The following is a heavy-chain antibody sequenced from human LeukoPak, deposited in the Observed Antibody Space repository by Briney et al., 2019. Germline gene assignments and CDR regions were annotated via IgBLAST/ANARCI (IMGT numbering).Heavy chain of an antibody. CDR1: GGSINSGAYY. CDR3: AGCSGGSPIDAFHI. Sequence: SQTLSLTCTVSGGSINSGAYYWSWIRQHPGKGLEWIGYIYYSGSNYYNPSLKSRVTISVDTSKNQFSLKLSSVTAADTAVYYCAGCSGGSPIDAFHIWGQGTMVTVSS. J-gene: IGHJ3*02. CDR2: IYYSGSN. D-gene: IGHD2-15*01. V-gene: IGHV4-31*03.